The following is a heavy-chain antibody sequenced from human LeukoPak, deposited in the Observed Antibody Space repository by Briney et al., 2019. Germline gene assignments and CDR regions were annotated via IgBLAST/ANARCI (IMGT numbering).Heavy chain of an antibody. CDR1: GGTFSSYA. CDR2: ISAHNGNT. D-gene: IGHD3-22*01. V-gene: IGHV1-18*01. J-gene: IGHJ4*02. CDR3: ARDSAGVVVITSGDFDY. Sequence: ASVKVSCKASGGTFSSYAISWVRQTPGQGLEWMGWISAHNGNTNYAQKLQGRVTMTTDTSTSTAYMELRSLRSDDTAVYYCARDSAGVVVITSGDFDYWGQGTLVTVSS.